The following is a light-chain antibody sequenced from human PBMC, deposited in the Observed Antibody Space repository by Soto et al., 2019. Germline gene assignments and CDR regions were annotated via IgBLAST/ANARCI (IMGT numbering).Light chain of an antibody. Sequence: EIVLTQSPATLSLSPGERATLSCRASQSVSSYLAWYQQKPGQAPRLLIYDASNRATGIPARFSGSGPGTDFTLTISSLEPEDFAVYYCQQRSNWPLTFGGWTKVEIK. CDR3: QQRSNWPLT. CDR2: DAS. J-gene: IGKJ4*01. V-gene: IGKV3D-11*02. CDR1: QSVSSY.